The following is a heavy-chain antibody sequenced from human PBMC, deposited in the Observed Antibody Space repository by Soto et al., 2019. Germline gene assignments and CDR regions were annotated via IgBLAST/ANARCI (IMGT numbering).Heavy chain of an antibody. V-gene: IGHV1-2*02. D-gene: IGHD3-10*01. CDR3: ARDLCPLGSGSPCPTFGMDV. Sequence: QVQLVQSGAEVKPPGASVKVSCEASGYTFTGHYMHWGRQVSGRRLEFLGWLKPDNGGTYYAPKFQGRVTFTRDTSNTIAYMEMSGLHSDDTAVYFCARDLCPLGSGSPCPTFGMDVWGQGTTVAVTS. J-gene: IGHJ6*02. CDR1: GYTFTGHY. CDR2: LKPDNGGT.